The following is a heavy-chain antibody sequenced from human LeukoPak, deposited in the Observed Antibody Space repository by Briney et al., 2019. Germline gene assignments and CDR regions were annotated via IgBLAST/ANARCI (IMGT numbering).Heavy chain of an antibody. CDR3: ARDGAPLKGLDYYYYYYMDV. V-gene: IGHV3-23*01. D-gene: IGHD2-8*01. CDR2: ISGSGGST. Sequence: GGSLRLSCAASGFTFSSYAMSWVRQAPGKGLEWVSAISGSGGSTYYADSVKGRFTISRDNSKNTLYLQMNSLRAEDTAVYYCARDGAPLKGLDYYYYYYMDVWGKGTTVTVSS. J-gene: IGHJ6*03. CDR1: GFTFSSYA.